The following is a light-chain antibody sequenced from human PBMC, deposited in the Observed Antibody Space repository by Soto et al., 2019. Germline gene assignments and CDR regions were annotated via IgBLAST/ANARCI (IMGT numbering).Light chain of an antibody. CDR1: QTISNW. V-gene: IGKV1-5*01. CDR3: QQYNSYPRT. J-gene: IGKJ1*01. Sequence: IQMTQSPSTLSASVGDRVTITCRASQTISNWLAWYQQKQGKAPSLLIYDASTLESGVPSRFSGSGSGTEFTITISSLQPDDFATYYCQQYNSYPRTFGQGTKVDIK. CDR2: DAS.